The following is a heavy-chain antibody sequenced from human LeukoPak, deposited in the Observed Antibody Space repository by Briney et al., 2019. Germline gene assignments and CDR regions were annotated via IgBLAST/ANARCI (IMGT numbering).Heavy chain of an antibody. CDR2: INPSGGST. J-gene: IGHJ6*02. CDR3: ASRTAYYYYYGMDV. Sequence: GASVKVSCKASGYTFTSYYIHWVRQAPGQGLEWMGIINPSGGSTSYAQKFQGRVTMTRNTSISTAYMELSSLRSEDTAVYYCASRTAYYYYYGMDVWGQGTTVTVSS. CDR1: GYTFTSYY. V-gene: IGHV1-46*01.